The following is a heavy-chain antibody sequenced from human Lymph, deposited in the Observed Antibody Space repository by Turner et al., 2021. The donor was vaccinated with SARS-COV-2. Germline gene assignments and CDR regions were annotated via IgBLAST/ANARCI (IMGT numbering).Heavy chain of an antibody. V-gene: IGHV4-34*01. D-gene: IGHD5-18*01. Sequence: QGQLQQWVAGLVKPSETLSLTCAGYGGSFSGYYWSWIRQPPAKGLEWIGEINHSGSTNYTPSPKSRVSISVDTSKNQFSLKLSYVTAADTAVYYCARGGVDTAMVSYYYYGMDVWGQGTTVTVSS. CDR1: GGSFSGYY. CDR3: ARGGVDTAMVSYYYYGMDV. J-gene: IGHJ6*02. CDR2: INHSGST.